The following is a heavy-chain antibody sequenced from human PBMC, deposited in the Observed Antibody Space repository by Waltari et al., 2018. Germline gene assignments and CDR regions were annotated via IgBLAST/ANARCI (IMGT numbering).Heavy chain of an antibody. D-gene: IGHD1-7*01. J-gene: IGHJ6*02. CDR1: GFLFRRYW. Sequence: EVQLVESGGGSVQPGGSLRLSCTGSGFLFRRYWMHWVRQGPGEGLVCVSRINGDGSSTTYADSVQGRFTTTRDNAKSTLYLEMNSLKSEDTGVYYCAREENYDFAMDVWGQGTTVTVSS. V-gene: IGHV3-74*01. CDR3: AREENYDFAMDV. CDR2: INGDGSST.